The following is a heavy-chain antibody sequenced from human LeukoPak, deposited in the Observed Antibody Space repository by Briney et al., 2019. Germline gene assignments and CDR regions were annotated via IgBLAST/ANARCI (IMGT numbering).Heavy chain of an antibody. J-gene: IGHJ4*02. CDR1: GFTFNTFW. V-gene: IGHV3-7*01. CDR2: IRPDGSDK. D-gene: IGHD2-2*01. CDR3: SGRDSSRNPWAY. Sequence: GGSLRLCCAASGFTFNTFWMNWVRLAPGRGLEWLANIRPDGSDKYYVDSVRGRFTISRDNGKNLVYLEMNSLRVEDTAVYYCSGRDSSRNPWAYWGQGTLVSVSS.